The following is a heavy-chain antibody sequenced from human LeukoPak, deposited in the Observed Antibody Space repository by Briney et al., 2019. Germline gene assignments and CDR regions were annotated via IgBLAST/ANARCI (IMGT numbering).Heavy chain of an antibody. CDR1: GFTFRSYC. J-gene: IGHJ6*03. Sequence: PGGSLRLSCVASGFTFRSYCFNWVRRPPGGGLEWVAAISSNREYILHSDSLKGRFTVSRDNARDSLYLEMDSLRAEDTAIYHCARVPLYIILLCYRDVWGKGTGVSVS. D-gene: IGHD3-10*01. V-gene: IGHV3-21*01. CDR2: ISSNREYI. CDR3: ARVPLYIILLCYRDV.